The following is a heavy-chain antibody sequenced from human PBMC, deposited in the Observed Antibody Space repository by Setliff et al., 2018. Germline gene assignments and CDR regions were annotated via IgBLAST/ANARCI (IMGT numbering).Heavy chain of an antibody. D-gene: IGHD3-10*01. CDR3: ARVDFTMIQGVIGH. Sequence: PSETLSLTCTVSGGSISSRSYYWGWIRQPPGKGLEWIGSIYHSGSSYYKPSLQSRVTMSVDTSKNQFSLKLTSVTAADTAVYYCARVDFTMIQGVIGHWGRGTLVTVSS. J-gene: IGHJ1*01. CDR2: IYHSGSS. CDR1: GGSISSRSYY. V-gene: IGHV4-39*07.